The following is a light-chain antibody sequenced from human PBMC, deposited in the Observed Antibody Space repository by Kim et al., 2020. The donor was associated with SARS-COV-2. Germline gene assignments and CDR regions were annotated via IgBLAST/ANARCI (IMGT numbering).Light chain of an antibody. Sequence: GQRVPISCSGSSSNIVNCTVSGCQQLPGTAPKLLIYSNNLRPSGVPDRFSGSKSGTSASLAISGLQSEDEADYYSAAWDDSLNGYVFGTGTKVTVL. CDR3: AAWDDSLNGYV. CDR2: SNN. J-gene: IGLJ1*01. V-gene: IGLV1-44*01. CDR1: SSNIVNCT.